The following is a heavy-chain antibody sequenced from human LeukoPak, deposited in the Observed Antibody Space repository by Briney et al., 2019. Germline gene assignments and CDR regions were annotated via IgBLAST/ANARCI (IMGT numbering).Heavy chain of an antibody. V-gene: IGHV4-4*07. CDR3: ARELVGATDYYYYYYYMDV. Sequence: SETLSLTCTVSGGSISSYSWSSIRQPAGKGLEWVGRIYTSGSTNYNPSLKSRVTMSVDTSKNQFSLKLSSVTAADTAVYYCARELVGATDYYYYYYYMDVWGKGTTVTVSS. J-gene: IGHJ6*03. CDR2: IYTSGST. D-gene: IGHD1-26*01. CDR1: GGSISSYS.